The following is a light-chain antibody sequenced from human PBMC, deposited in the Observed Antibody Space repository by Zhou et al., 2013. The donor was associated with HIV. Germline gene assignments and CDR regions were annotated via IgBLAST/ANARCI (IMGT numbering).Light chain of an antibody. Sequence: AIRMTQSPFSLSASVGDRVTITCWASQGISSYLAWYQQKPAKAPKLFIYYASSLQSGVPSRFSGSGSGTDFTLTITSLQPDDFATYYCQQYNSFWTFGQGTKVEIK. CDR1: QGISSY. V-gene: IGKV1D-43*01. CDR3: QQYNSFWT. J-gene: IGKJ1*01. CDR2: YAS.